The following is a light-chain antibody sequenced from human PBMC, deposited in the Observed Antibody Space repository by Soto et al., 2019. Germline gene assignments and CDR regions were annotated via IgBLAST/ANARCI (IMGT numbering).Light chain of an antibody. V-gene: IGKV1-5*01. CDR1: QSISNW. J-gene: IGKJ1*01. CDR3: QHYNSYPWT. Sequence: DIQMTQSPSTLSASVGDRVTITCRASQSISNWLAWYQHKPGKAPKLLIYDASSLESGVPSRFSGSGSGPEFTLTISSLQTDDFANYYCQHYNSYPWTFGQGTKVEIK. CDR2: DAS.